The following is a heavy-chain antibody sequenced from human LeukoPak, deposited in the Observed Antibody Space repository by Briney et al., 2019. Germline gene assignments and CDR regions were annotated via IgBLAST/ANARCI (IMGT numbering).Heavy chain of an antibody. V-gene: IGHV3-23*01. J-gene: IGHJ4*02. Sequence: GGSLRLSCAASGFTFNSYSMNWFRQAPGKGLEWVSGISGSGGSTYYADSVKGRFTISRDNSKNTLYLQMNSLRAEDTAVYYCAKDIWDIVVVPAAILDYWGQGTLVTVSP. CDR1: GFTFNSYS. D-gene: IGHD2-2*01. CDR2: ISGSGGST. CDR3: AKDIWDIVVVPAAILDY.